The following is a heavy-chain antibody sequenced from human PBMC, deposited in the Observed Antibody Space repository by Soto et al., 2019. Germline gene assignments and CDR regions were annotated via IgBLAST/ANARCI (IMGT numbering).Heavy chain of an antibody. D-gene: IGHD6-13*01. J-gene: IGHJ6*02. CDR1: GGSISSGDYY. CDR3: ARVAAAGGYYYSYYGMDF. CDR2: IYYTGST. V-gene: IGHV4-30-4*01. Sequence: QVQLQESGPGLVKPSQTLSLTCTVSGGSISSGDYYWSWIRQPPGKGLEWIGYIYYTGSTYYNPSLKTPITISVDTSKNQFALKLSSATAAYTAVYYCARVAAAGGYYYSYYGMDFWGQGTTVTVSS.